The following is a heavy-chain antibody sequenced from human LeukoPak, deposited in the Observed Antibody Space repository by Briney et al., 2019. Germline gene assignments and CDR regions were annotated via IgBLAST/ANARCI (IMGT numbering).Heavy chain of an antibody. V-gene: IGHV3-74*01. D-gene: IGHD4-17*01. CDR2: INTDGSSK. J-gene: IGHJ5*02. Sequence: GGSLRLSCAASGFTFSTYWMHWVRQVPGKGLVWVSRINTDGSSKSSADSVKGRFTISRDNAKNTLYLQMNSLRAEDTAVYYCARSTDSGARGRFDPWGQGTLVTVSS. CDR3: ARSTDSGARGRFDP. CDR1: GFTFSTYW.